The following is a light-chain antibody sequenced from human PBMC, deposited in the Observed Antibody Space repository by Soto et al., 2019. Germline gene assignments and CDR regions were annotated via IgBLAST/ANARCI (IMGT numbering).Light chain of an antibody. J-gene: IGKJ1*01. CDR3: QQYYTTPRT. CDR1: QSVLSSSNNKNY. V-gene: IGKV4-1*01. Sequence: DIVMTQSPDSLAVSLGERATINCKSSQSVLSSSNNKNYLAWYQQLSREPPKLLIYWASTRESGVPDRFSGSGSGTDFTLTISSLQAGDVAVYYCQQYYTTPRTFGQGTKVDIK. CDR2: WAS.